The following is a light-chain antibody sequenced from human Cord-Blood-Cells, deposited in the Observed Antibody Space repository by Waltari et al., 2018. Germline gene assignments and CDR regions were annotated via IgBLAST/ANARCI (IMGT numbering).Light chain of an antibody. V-gene: IGLV2-14*02. CDR3: SSYTGSSTWV. Sequence: QSALTQPASVSGSPGQSITISCTGTSSDVRGYNFVSWYQQHPGKAPQLMIYDGSKGPSGVANRFSGSKSGNTASLTISGLQAEDEADYYCSSYTGSSTWVFGGGTKLTVL. CDR1: SSDVRGYNF. J-gene: IGLJ3*02. CDR2: DGS.